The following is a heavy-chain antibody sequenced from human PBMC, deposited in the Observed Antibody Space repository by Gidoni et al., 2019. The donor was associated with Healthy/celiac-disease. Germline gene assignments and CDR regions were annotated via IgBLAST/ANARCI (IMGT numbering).Heavy chain of an antibody. CDR1: GGSISSYY. D-gene: IGHD6-25*01. CDR2: IYYSGST. CDR3: AREGGGIAAPLDY. J-gene: IGHJ4*02. V-gene: IGHV4-59*01. Sequence: QVQLQESGPGLVKPSETLSLTCTVSGGSISSYYWSWIRQPPGKGLEWIGYIYYSGSTNYNPSLKSRVTISVDTSKNQFSLKLSSVTAADTAVYYCAREGGGIAAPLDYWGQGTLVTVSS.